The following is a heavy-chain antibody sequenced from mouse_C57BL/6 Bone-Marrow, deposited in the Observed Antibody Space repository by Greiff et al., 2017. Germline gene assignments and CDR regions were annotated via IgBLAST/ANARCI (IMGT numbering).Heavy chain of an antibody. CDR1: GFTFSDYY. Sequence: EVKVVESEGGLVQPGSSMKLSCTASGFTFSDYYMAWVRQVPEKGLEWVANINYDGSSTYYLDSLKSRFIISRDNAKNILYLQMSSLKSEDTATYYFARGSNSPNWDYWGQGTTLTVSS. CDR3: ARGSNSPNWDY. J-gene: IGHJ2*01. V-gene: IGHV5-16*01. D-gene: IGHD2-5*01. CDR2: INYDGSST.